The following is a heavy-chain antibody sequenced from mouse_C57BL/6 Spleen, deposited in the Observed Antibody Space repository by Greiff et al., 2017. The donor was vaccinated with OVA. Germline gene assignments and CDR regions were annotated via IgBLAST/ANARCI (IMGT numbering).Heavy chain of an antibody. CDR2: ISSGSSTI. CDR1: GFTFSAYG. CDR3: ARGRGYGSSSAWFAD. Sequence: EVQVVESGGGLVKPGGSLKLSCAASGFTFSAYGMHWVRQAPEKGLEWVAYISSGSSTIYYADTVKGRFTISRDNANNTLFLQMTSLRSEDTAMYYCARGRGYGSSSAWFADWGQGTLVTVSA. V-gene: IGHV5-17*01. J-gene: IGHJ3*01. D-gene: IGHD1-1*01.